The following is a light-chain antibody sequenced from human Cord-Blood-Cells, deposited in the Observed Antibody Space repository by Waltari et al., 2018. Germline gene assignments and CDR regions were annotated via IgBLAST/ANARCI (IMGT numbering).Light chain of an antibody. J-gene: IGLJ2*01. CDR3: AAWDDSLSGPVV. Sequence: QSVLTQPPSASGTPGQRVTISCSGSSSNIGSNYVYWYQQLPGTAPKLLIYRNNHRPSGVPDRFSGSKSGTSASLAISGLRSEDEADYYCAAWDDSLSGPVVFGGGTKLTVL. CDR1: SSNIGSNY. V-gene: IGLV1-47*01. CDR2: RNN.